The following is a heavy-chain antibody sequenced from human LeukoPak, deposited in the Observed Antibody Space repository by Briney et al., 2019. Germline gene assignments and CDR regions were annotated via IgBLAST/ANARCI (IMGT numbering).Heavy chain of an antibody. CDR2: ISAYNGNT. V-gene: IGHV1-18*01. CDR1: GHTFTSYG. Sequence: ASVKVSCKASGHTFTSYGISWVRQAPGQGLEWMGWISAYNGNTNYAQKLQGRVTMTTDTSTSTAYMELRSLRSDDTAVYYCARVLYYDFWSGYYHNNLIDYWGQGTLVTVSS. D-gene: IGHD3-3*01. CDR3: ARVLYYDFWSGYYHNNLIDY. J-gene: IGHJ4*02.